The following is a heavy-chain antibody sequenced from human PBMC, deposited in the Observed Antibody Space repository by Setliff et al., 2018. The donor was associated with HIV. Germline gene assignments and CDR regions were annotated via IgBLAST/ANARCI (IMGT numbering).Heavy chain of an antibody. J-gene: IGHJ4*02. CDR2: ITHDGSSK. CDR1: GFTFSSYT. D-gene: IGHD7-27*01. Sequence: GGSLRLSCAASGFTFSSYTMHWVRQAPGKGLEWVAVITHDGSSKYYADSVKGRFTISRDNSKNTLYLQMNSPRADDTAVYYCATDLHWAFDYWGQGSLVTVSS. CDR3: ATDLHWAFDY. V-gene: IGHV3-30*01.